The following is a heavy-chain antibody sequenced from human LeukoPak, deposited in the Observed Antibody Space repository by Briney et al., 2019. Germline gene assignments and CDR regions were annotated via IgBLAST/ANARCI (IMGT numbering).Heavy chain of an antibody. V-gene: IGHV4-59*10. CDR1: GGSFSGYY. CDR2: IYISGSGST. Sequence: SETLSLTCAVYGGSFSGYYWSWIRQPPGKGLEWIGRIYISGSGSTNYNPSLKSRVTMSVDTSKNQFSLKLSSVTAADTAVYYCARDKRVAVAGTYIYYYYMDVWGNGTTVTISS. J-gene: IGHJ6*03. D-gene: IGHD6-19*01. CDR3: ARDKRVAVAGTYIYYYYMDV.